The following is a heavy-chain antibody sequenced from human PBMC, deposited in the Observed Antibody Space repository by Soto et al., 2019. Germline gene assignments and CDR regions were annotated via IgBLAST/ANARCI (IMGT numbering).Heavy chain of an antibody. V-gene: IGHV4-34*01. J-gene: IGHJ4*02. CDR1: GGSFSGYY. Sequence: QVQLQQWGAGLLKPSETLSLTCAVYGGSFSGYYWSWIRQPPGKGLEWIGEINHSGSTNYTPSLNSRVTISVDTSKNQFSLKLSSVTAADTAVYYCARRYSGYDFDYWGQGTLVTVSS. CDR2: INHSGST. CDR3: ARRYSGYDFDY. D-gene: IGHD5-12*01.